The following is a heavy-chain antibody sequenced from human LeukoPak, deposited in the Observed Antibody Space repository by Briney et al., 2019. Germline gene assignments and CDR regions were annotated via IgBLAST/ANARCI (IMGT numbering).Heavy chain of an antibody. CDR1: GGSISSYY. D-gene: IGHD2-15*01. CDR3: ARVICSGGSCRFDY. Sequence: SETLSLTCTVSGGSISSYYWGWIRQPPGKGLEWIGSIYYSGSTYYNPSLKSRVTISVDTSKNQFSLKLSSVTAADTAVYYCARVICSGGSCRFDYWGQGTLVTVSS. V-gene: IGHV4-39*01. J-gene: IGHJ4*02. CDR2: IYYSGST.